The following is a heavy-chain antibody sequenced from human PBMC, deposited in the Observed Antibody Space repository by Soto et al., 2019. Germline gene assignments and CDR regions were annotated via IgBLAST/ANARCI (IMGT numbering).Heavy chain of an antibody. D-gene: IGHD3-10*01. V-gene: IGHV3-74*01. Sequence: EVQLVESGGGLVQPGGSLRLSCAASGFTFSSYWMHWVRQAPGKGLVWVSRIKTDGSSTGYADSVKGRFTISRDNAQNTLYLQMNSLRAEDTALYYCAKGRGGSGSLTPRVDFWGQGTLVTVSS. CDR3: AKGRGGSGSLTPRVDF. CDR1: GFTFSSYW. J-gene: IGHJ4*02. CDR2: IKTDGSST.